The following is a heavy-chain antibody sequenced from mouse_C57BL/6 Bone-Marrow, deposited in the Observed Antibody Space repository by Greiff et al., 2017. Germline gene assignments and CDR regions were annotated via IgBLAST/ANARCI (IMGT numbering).Heavy chain of an antibody. CDR2: IWTGGGT. Sequence: VQLVESGPGLVAPSQSLSITCTVSGFSLTSYAISWVRQPPGKGLEWLGVIWTGGGTNYNSALKSRLSISKDNSKSQVFLKMNSLQTDDTARYYCASLSYYGSSYWYFDVWGTGTTVTVSS. CDR3: ASLSYYGSSYWYFDV. CDR1: GFSLTSYA. D-gene: IGHD1-1*01. J-gene: IGHJ1*03. V-gene: IGHV2-9-1*01.